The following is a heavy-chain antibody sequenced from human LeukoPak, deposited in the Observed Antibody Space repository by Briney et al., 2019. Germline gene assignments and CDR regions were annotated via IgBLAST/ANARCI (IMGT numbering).Heavy chain of an antibody. CDR2: IVVGSGNT. J-gene: IGHJ4*02. Sequence: SVKVSCKASGFTFTSSAVQWVRQARGQRLEWIGWIVVGSGNTNYAQKFQERVTITRDMSTSTAYMELSSLRSEDTAVYYCAALTHTAMVTDYWGQGTLVTVSS. D-gene: IGHD5-18*01. V-gene: IGHV1-58*01. CDR3: AALTHTAMVTDY. CDR1: GFTFTSSA.